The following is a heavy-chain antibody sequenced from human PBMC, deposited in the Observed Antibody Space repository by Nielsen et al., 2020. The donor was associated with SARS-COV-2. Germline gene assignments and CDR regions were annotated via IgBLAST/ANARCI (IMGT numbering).Heavy chain of an antibody. V-gene: IGHV3-30*04. Sequence: GESLKISCAASGFTFSSYAMHWVRQAPGKGLEWVAVISYDGSNKYHADSVKGRFTISRDNSKNTLYLQMNSLRAEDTAVYYCARAGNDYVWGSYRYFPDYWGQGTLVTVSS. D-gene: IGHD3-16*02. J-gene: IGHJ4*02. CDR1: GFTFSSYA. CDR3: ARAGNDYVWGSYRYFPDY. CDR2: ISYDGSNK.